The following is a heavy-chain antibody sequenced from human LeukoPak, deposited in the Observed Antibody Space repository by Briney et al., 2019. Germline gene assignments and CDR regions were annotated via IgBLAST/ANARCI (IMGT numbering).Heavy chain of an antibody. D-gene: IGHD6-19*01. CDR1: GYTFTSYY. Sequence: ASVQVSCQASGYTFTSYYIHWVRQAPGQGLEWVGIITPSGGSTSYAQKLQGRVTMTRDTSTSTVYMELSSLRSEDTAVYYCARDPISGWYDYWGQGTLVTVSS. V-gene: IGHV1-46*01. CDR2: ITPSGGST. CDR3: ARDPISGWYDY. J-gene: IGHJ4*02.